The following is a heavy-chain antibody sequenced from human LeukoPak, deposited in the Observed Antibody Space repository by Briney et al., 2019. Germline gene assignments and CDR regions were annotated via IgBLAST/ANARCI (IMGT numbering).Heavy chain of an antibody. Sequence: GGSLRLSCAASGFTLSNSALSWVRQAPGKGLEWVSGISGRDTFYADFVKGRFTISRDNSRNTVHLQMNSLRVEDTAIYYCATLYETYNDYWGQGTLVTVSS. CDR2: ISGRDT. V-gene: IGHV3-23*01. J-gene: IGHJ4*02. CDR3: ATLYETYNDY. CDR1: GFTLSNSA. D-gene: IGHD1-1*01.